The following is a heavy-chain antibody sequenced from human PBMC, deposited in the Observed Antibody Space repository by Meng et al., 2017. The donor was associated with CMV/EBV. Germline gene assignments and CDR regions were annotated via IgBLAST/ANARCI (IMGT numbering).Heavy chain of an antibody. D-gene: IGHD3-22*01. V-gene: IGHV4-61*08. CDR3: ARASYYYDSSGPMTDAFDI. CDR1: GGSISSGGYY. Sequence: SETLSLTCTVSGGSISSGGYYWSWIRQHPGKGLEWIGYIYYSGSTYYNPSLKSRVTISVDTSKNQFSLKLSSVTAADTAVYYCARASYYYDSSGPMTDAFDIWGQGTMVTVSS. J-gene: IGHJ3*02. CDR2: IYYSGST.